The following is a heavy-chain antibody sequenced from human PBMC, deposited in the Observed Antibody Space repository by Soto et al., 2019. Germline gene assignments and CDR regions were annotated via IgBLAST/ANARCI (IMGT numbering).Heavy chain of an antibody. CDR3: AIRALYDILTGGMDV. J-gene: IGHJ6*02. Sequence: ASVKVSCKASGYTFTSYDINWVRQATGQGLEWIGWMNSNSGNTGYAQKFQGRVTMTRNTSISTAYMELSSLRSEDTAVYYCAIRALYDILTGGMDVWGQGTTVTVSS. V-gene: IGHV1-8*01. D-gene: IGHD3-9*01. CDR2: MNSNSGNT. CDR1: GYTFTSYD.